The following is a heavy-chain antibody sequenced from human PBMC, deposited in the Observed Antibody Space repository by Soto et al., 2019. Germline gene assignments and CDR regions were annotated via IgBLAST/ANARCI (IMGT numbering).Heavy chain of an antibody. CDR3: ATSIMVYAICGC. Sequence: GASVKVSCKVSGYTLTELSMHWVRHAPGKGLEWMGGFDPEDGETIYAQKFQGRVTMTEDTSTDTAYMELSSLRSEDTAVYYCATSIMVYAICGCWGKGSLVRVCS. J-gene: IGHJ4*02. CDR2: FDPEDGET. V-gene: IGHV1-24*01. CDR1: GYTLTELS. D-gene: IGHD2-8*01.